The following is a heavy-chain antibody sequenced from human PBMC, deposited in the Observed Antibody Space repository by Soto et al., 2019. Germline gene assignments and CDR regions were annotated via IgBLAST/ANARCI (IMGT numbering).Heavy chain of an antibody. J-gene: IGHJ4*02. CDR3: VRGPATVPDAY. CDR1: GYIFTSYY. D-gene: IGHD2-2*01. Sequence: QVQLAQSGTEVKKPGASVKVSCKTSGYIFTSYYIHWVRQAPGQGLEWMGIINPSGGTTTYAQKFQGXXTXTXXTATSTVYMELSSLRSEETAVYYCVRGPATVPDAYWGLGTLVTVSS. CDR2: INPSGGTT. V-gene: IGHV1-46*01.